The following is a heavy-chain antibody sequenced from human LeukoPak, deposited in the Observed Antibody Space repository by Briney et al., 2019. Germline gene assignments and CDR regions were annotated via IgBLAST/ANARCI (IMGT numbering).Heavy chain of an antibody. CDR2: IYYSGST. CDR1: GGSISSYY. V-gene: IGHV4-59*01. CDR3: ARCITGTSGVDY. J-gene: IGHJ4*02. D-gene: IGHD1-20*01. Sequence: SETLSLTCTVSGGSISSYYWSWIRQPPGKGLEWIGYIYYSGSTNYNPSLKSRVTISVDTSKNQFSLKLSSVTAADTAMYYCARCITGTSGVDYWGQGTLVTVSS.